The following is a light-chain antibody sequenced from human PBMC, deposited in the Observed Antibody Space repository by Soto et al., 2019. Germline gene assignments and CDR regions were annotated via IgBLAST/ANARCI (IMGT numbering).Light chain of an antibody. CDR3: QQYGRSPQLT. CDR1: QSVSTSY. Sequence: ESVVPQSPGTLSLSPGERATLYCRARQSVSTSYLAWYQQKPGQANRLLIYGASSRVTCIPDRFSGSGSGTALNLTIIRLEPEDFAVYYCQQYGRSPQLTFGGGTKVEIK. CDR2: GAS. J-gene: IGKJ4*01. V-gene: IGKV3-20*01.